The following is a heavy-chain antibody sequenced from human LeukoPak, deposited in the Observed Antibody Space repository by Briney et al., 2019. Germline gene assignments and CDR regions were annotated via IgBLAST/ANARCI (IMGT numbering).Heavy chain of an antibody. Sequence: PWETLSLTCAVYGGSFSGYYLSWIRQPPGKGLEWIGEINHSGSTNYNASLKSRVTISGDTSKNQFSLKLSFVTAADTAVYYCARGLDIVVVPAATGFDPWGQGTLVTVSS. CDR2: INHSGST. CDR3: ARGLDIVVVPAATGFDP. J-gene: IGHJ5*02. V-gene: IGHV4-34*01. D-gene: IGHD2-2*03. CDR1: GGSFSGYY.